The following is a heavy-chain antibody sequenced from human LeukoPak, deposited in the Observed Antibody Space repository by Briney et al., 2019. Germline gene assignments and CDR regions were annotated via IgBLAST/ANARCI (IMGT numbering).Heavy chain of an antibody. CDR1: GFTFSGYG. Sequence: PGGSLRLSCVASGFTFSGYGMHWVRQAPGKGLEWVAFIRHDGTNDHYADSVQGRFTISRDNSKTTLYLEMNSLRAEDTAVYYCANLDWDTGFDYWGQGTLVTVPS. D-gene: IGHD3-9*01. V-gene: IGHV3-30*02. CDR2: IRHDGTND. CDR3: ANLDWDTGFDY. J-gene: IGHJ4*02.